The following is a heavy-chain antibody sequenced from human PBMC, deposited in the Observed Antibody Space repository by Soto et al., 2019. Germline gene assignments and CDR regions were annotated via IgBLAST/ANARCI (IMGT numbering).Heavy chain of an antibody. CDR3: ARDLSWTGLDI. V-gene: IGHV4-4*07. CDR2: VYSTGGV. Sequence: QLQLHESGPGLVKPSETLSLTCNVSGDSIGRFYWSWIRQSAGKGLEWIGRVYSTGGVTYNPALKGRVTISLDRSNNHVSLEMNSVTAADTAVDFCARDLSWTGLDIWGRGTRVSVSS. CDR1: GDSIGRFY. J-gene: IGHJ6*02. D-gene: IGHD3-3*01.